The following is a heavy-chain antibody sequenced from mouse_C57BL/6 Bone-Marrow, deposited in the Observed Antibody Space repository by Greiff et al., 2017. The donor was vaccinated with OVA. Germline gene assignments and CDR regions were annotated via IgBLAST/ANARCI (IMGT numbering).Heavy chain of an antibody. D-gene: IGHD1-1*01. J-gene: IGHJ4*01. V-gene: IGHV14-2*01. CDR3: AFTTVPFYAMDY. CDR1: GFNIKDYY. CDR2: IDPEDGET. Sequence: EVKLVESGAELVKPGASVKLSCTASGFNIKDYYMPWVKQRTEQGLEWIGRIDPEDGETKYAPKFQGKATITADTSSTTAYLQLSSLTSENTAVYYCAFTTVPFYAMDYWGQGTSVTVSS.